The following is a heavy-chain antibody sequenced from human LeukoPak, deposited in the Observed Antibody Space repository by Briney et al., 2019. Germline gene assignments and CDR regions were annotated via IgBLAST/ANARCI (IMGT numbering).Heavy chain of an antibody. CDR1: GGSISSGSYY. CDR2: IYTSGST. V-gene: IGHV4-61*02. J-gene: IGHJ4*02. CDR3: ASAKRFGPRDGDRRFHFDY. Sequence: SETLSLTCTVSGGSISSGSYYWSWIRQPAGKGLEWIGRIYTSGSTNYNPSLKSRVTISVDTSKNQFSLKLSSVTAADTAVYYCASAKRFGPRDGDRRFHFDYWGQGTLVTVSS. D-gene: IGHD3/OR15-3a*01.